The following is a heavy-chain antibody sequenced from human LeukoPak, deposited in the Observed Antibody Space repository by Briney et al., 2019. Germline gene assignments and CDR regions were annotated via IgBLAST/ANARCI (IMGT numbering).Heavy chain of an antibody. CDR2: IYYSGST. V-gene: IGHV4-39*01. Sequence: TSETLSLTCTVSGGSISSSSYYWGWIRQPPGKGLEWIGSIYYSGSTYYNPSLKSRVTISVDTSKNQFSLKLSSVTAADTAVYYCARSDGYGLVGIWGQGTMVTVSS. CDR1: GGSISSSSYY. CDR3: ARSDGYGLVGI. D-gene: IGHD3-10*01. J-gene: IGHJ3*02.